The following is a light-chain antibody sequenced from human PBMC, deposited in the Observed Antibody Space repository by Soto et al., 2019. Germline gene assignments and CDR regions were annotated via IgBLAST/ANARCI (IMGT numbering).Light chain of an antibody. CDR2: GAS. CDR1: QSVSSN. J-gene: IGKJ3*01. Sequence: EVVMTQSPVTLSVSPGERATLSCRASQSVSSNLAWYQQKPGQAPRLLIYGASTRATAIPARFSGSGSGTEFTLTISSLQSEDFAVSFCQQYNNWPRTFGPGTKVDIK. V-gene: IGKV3-15*01. CDR3: QQYNNWPRT.